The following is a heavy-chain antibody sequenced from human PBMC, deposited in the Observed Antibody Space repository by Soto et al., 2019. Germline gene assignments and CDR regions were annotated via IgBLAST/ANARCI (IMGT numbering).Heavy chain of an antibody. D-gene: IGHD3-9*01. J-gene: IGHJ6*02. V-gene: IGHV1-69*13. CDR1: GATFDSYA. CDR3: ARGYYDILTGSPGNYYGMDV. Sequence: SGKVSCKASGATFDSYAISWVRQAPGQGLEWMGGIIPIFGTSNYAQKFQGRGTITADESRSTAYMELSSLRSEDTAVYYCARGYYDILTGSPGNYYGMDVWGQGPTVSVSS. CDR2: IIPIFGTS.